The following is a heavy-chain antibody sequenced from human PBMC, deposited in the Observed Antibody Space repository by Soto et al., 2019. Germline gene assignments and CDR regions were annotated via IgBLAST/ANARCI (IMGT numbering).Heavy chain of an antibody. D-gene: IGHD6-19*01. V-gene: IGHV3-48*01. CDR2: ISSSSNSI. CDR3: ARVRGSGWPFDF. J-gene: IGHJ4*02. CDR1: GFSFSSYS. Sequence: VGSLRLSCAASGFSFSSYSINWVRQAPGKGLEWVSYISSSSNSIYYADSVKGRFTISRDNAKNSLYLQMNSLRAEDTAVYYCARVRGSGWPFDFWGQGTLVTVS.